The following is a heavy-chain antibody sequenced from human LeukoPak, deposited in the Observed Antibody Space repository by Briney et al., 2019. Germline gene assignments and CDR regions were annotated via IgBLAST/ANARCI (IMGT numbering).Heavy chain of an antibody. CDR2: INPNSGGT. J-gene: IGHJ4*02. Sequence: ASVKVSCMASGYTFTCYYMHWVRQAPGQGLEWMGWINPNSGGTNYAQKFQGRVTMTRDTSISTAYMELSRLRSDDTAVYYCARSPLAAAGRRMFDYWGQGTLVTVSS. CDR3: ARSPLAAAGRRMFDY. CDR1: GYTFTCYY. V-gene: IGHV1-2*02. D-gene: IGHD6-13*01.